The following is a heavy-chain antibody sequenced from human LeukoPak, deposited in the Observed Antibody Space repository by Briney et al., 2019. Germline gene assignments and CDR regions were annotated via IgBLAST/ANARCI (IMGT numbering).Heavy chain of an antibody. V-gene: IGHV3-23*01. CDR1: GFTFSSYA. CDR2: ISGSCGST. D-gene: IGHD3-22*01. CDR3: AKASAMIVVVSKHFDY. J-gene: IGHJ4*02. Sequence: PGGSLRLSCAASGFTFSSYAMSWVRQAPGKGLEWVSAISGSCGSTYYADSVKGRFTISRDNSKNTLYLQMNSLRAEDTAVYYCAKASAMIVVVSKHFDYWGQGTLVTVSS.